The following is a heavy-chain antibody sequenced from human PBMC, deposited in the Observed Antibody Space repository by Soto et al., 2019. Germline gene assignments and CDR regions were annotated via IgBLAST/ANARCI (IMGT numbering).Heavy chain of an antibody. CDR3: ARWWPYYYDSSDYGMGV. Sequence: GASVKVSCKASGYTFTGYYMHWVRQAPGQGLEWMGWINPNSGGTNYAQKFQGRVTMTRDTSISTAYMELSRLRSDDTAVYYCARWWPYYYDSSDYGMGVWGQGTTVTVSS. J-gene: IGHJ6*02. CDR1: GYTFTGYY. CDR2: INPNSGGT. V-gene: IGHV1-2*02. D-gene: IGHD3-22*01.